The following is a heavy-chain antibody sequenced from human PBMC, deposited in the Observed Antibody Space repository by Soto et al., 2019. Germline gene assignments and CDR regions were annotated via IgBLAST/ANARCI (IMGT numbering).Heavy chain of an antibody. CDR2: IKSKTDGGTT. CDR1: GFTFSNAW. V-gene: IGHV3-15*01. Sequence: EVQLVESGGGLVKPGGSLRLSCAASGFTFSNAWMSWVRQAPGKGLEWVGRIKSKTDGGTTDYAAPVKGRFTISRDDSKNTLNLQMNSLKTEDTDVYYCTTDHGWVGDPDSGYYYGMDVWGQGTTVTVSS. D-gene: IGHD3-16*01. CDR3: TTDHGWVGDPDSGYYYGMDV. J-gene: IGHJ6*02.